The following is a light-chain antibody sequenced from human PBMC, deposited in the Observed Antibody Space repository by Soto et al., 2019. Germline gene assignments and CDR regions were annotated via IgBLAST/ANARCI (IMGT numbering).Light chain of an antibody. V-gene: IGLV2-23*01. J-gene: IGLJ1*01. CDR2: EGT. CDR1: TSDVGGYNL. CDR3: CSYASSSSYV. Sequence: QSALTQPASVSGSPGQSITISCSGTTSDVGGYNLVSWYQQHTAKAPKLLIYEGTQRPSGVSSRFSGSKSGNTASLTISGLQAEDEADYNCCSYASSSSYVFGTGTKLTVL.